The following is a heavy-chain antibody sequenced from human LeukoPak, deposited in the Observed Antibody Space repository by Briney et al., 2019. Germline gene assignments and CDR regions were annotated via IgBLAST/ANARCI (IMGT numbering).Heavy chain of an antibody. CDR3: ARRAGAYSHPYDY. D-gene: IGHD4/OR15-4a*01. CDR2: IYYSGST. CDR1: GGSISSGSYY. J-gene: IGHJ4*02. Sequence: SQTLSLTCTASGGSISSGSYYWSWIRQPPGKGLEWIGYIYYSGSTNYNPSLKSRVTISVDTSKNQFSLKLSSVTAADTAVYYCARRAGAYSHPYDYWGQGTLVTVSS. V-gene: IGHV4-61*01.